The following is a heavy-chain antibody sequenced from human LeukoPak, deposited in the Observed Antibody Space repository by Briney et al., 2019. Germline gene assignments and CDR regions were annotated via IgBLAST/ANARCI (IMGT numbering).Heavy chain of an antibody. J-gene: IGHJ6*03. V-gene: IGHV1-18*01. Sequence: ATVNVSYKASGYTFTIYGTSWVRQAPGQGLEWMGWISAYNGNTNYAQKLQGRVTMTTDTYTSTAYMELRSLRSDDTAVYYCARGNYDFWGGYRYYMDVWGKGTTVTVSS. CDR2: ISAYNGNT. CDR3: ARGNYDFWGGYRYYMDV. D-gene: IGHD3-3*01. CDR1: GYTFTIYG.